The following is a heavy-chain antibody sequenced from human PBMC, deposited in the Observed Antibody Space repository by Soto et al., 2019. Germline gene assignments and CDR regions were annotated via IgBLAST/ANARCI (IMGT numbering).Heavy chain of an antibody. V-gene: IGHV1-69*13. CDR2: IIPVFGAA. Sequence: SVKVSCKASGYTFTSYAMHWVRQAPGQRLEWMGGIIPVFGAANHAQNFQGRVTISADESTRTVNMELSSLTSEDTAVYYCARWIQLVWGQGTTVTVSS. CDR1: GYTFTSYA. D-gene: IGHD5-18*01. CDR3: ARWIQLV. J-gene: IGHJ6*02.